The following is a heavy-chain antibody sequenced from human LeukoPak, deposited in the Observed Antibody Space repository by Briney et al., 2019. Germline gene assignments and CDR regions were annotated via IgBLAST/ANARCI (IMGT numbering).Heavy chain of an antibody. V-gene: IGHV3-53*01. Sequence: GGSLRLSCAASGFTFSNYWMHWVRQAPGKGLEWVSVIYSGGSTYYADSVKGRFTISRDNSKNTLYLQMNSLRAEDTAVYYCATDYGGNNYWGQGTLVTVSS. J-gene: IGHJ4*02. D-gene: IGHD4-23*01. CDR1: GFTFSNYW. CDR2: IYSGGST. CDR3: ATDYGGNNY.